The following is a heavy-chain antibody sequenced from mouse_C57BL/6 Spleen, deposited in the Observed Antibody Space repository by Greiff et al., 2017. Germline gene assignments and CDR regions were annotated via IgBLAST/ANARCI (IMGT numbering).Heavy chain of an antibody. J-gene: IGHJ2*01. CDR1: GYTFTDYY. D-gene: IGHD1-3*01. V-gene: IGHV1-19*01. CDR3: ASSKYKGDYFDY. CDR2: INPYNGGT. Sequence: VQLQQSGPVLVKPGASVKMSCKASGYTFTDYYMNWVKQSHGKSLEWIGVINPYNGGTSYNQKFKGKATLTVDKSSSTAYMELNSLTSEDSAVYYCASSKYKGDYFDYWGQGTTLTVSS.